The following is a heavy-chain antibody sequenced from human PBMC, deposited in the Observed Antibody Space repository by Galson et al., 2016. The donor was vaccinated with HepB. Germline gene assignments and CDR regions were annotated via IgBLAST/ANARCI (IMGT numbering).Heavy chain of an antibody. J-gene: IGHJ5*02. CDR1: GFTFSSYD. D-gene: IGHD2-2*02. V-gene: IGHV3-13*04. Sequence: SLRLSCAASGFTFSSYDMHWVRQATGKGLEWVSGIGTAGDTYYPGSVKGRFTISREDAKNSLYLQMNSLRAEDTAVCYCVRAPALPAPSPWGQGTLVTVSS. CDR2: IGTAGDT. CDR3: VRAPALPAPSP.